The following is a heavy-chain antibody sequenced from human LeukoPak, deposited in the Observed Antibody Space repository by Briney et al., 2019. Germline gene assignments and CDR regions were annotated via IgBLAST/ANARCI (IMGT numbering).Heavy chain of an antibody. J-gene: IGHJ4*02. CDR2: IGGSGGPT. D-gene: IGHD3-3*01. CDR3: ARLRYDFLVSLYYFDY. CDR1: GFTFSSFA. V-gene: IGHV3-23*01. Sequence: GGSLRLSCATSGFTFSSFAMTWVRQAPGKGLEWVSAIGGSGGPTKYADSVKGRFTISRDNSKNTLYLQMNGLRAEDTAVYYCARLRYDFLVSLYYFDYWGQGTLVTVSS.